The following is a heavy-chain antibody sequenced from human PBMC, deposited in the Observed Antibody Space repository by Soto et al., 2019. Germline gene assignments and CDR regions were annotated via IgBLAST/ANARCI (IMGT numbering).Heavy chain of an antibody. CDR3: ARPGVVHYGMDV. D-gene: IGHD2-15*01. CDR2: IYYSGST. Sequence: SETLSLTCTVSGGSISSSSYYWGWIRQPPGKGLEWIGSIYYSGSTYYNPSLKSRVTISVDTSKNQFSLKLSSVTAADTAVYYCARPGVVHYGMDVWGQGTTVTVSS. J-gene: IGHJ6*02. V-gene: IGHV4-39*01. CDR1: GGSISSSSYY.